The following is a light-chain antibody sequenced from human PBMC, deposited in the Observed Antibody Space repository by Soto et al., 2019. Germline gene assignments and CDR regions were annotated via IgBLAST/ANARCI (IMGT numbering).Light chain of an antibody. V-gene: IGKV1-5*01. Sequence: DIQMTQSPSTLSAFLGDRVTITCRASQSIGRWLAWYQQKPGKAPKLLIYDASSLESGVPSRFSGSGSGTEFTLTISSLQPDDFATYYCQQYNTYSPERTFGQGTKVDIK. J-gene: IGKJ1*01. CDR3: QQYNTYSPERT. CDR1: QSIGRW. CDR2: DAS.